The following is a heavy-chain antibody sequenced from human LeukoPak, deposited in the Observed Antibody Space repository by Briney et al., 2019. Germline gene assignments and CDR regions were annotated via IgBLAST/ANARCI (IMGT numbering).Heavy chain of an antibody. CDR1: GLSVSDYY. CDR2: SDGST. Sequence: SGGSLRLSCAASGLSVSDYYMSWVRQAPGKGLEWVSSDGSTYFADPVKGRFTISTDNAKNSLYLQMNSLRVEDTAVYYCARGPTYGSRSDFLEYWGLGTLVTVSS. V-gene: IGHV3-69-1*02. D-gene: IGHD3-10*01. CDR3: ARGPTYGSRSDFLEY. J-gene: IGHJ4*02.